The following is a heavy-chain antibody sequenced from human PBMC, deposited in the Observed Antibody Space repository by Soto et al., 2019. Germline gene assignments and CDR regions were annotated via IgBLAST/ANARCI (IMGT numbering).Heavy chain of an antibody. J-gene: IGHJ4*02. D-gene: IGHD5-18*01. Sequence: QVQLVESGGGVVQPGRSLRLSCAASGFTFSTYGMHWVRQAPGKGLEWVAVISYDGSNKYYADSVKGRFTISRDNSKNTLYLHMSRLRAEDTAVYYCAKGFSYSVIDYWGQGTLVTVSS. CDR3: AKGFSYSVIDY. CDR2: ISYDGSNK. CDR1: GFTFSTYG. V-gene: IGHV3-30*18.